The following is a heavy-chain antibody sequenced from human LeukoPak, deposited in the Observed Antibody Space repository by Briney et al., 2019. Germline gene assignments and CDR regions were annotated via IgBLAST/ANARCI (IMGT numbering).Heavy chain of an antibody. CDR2: ISGSGDNT. V-gene: IGHV3-23*01. J-gene: IGHJ5*02. CDR1: GFTFSSYA. Sequence: GGSLRLSCAASGFTFSSYAMSWVRQAPGKGLEWVSGISGSGDNTYYADSVKGRFTISRDNSKNTLYLQMNSLRADDTAVYYCAKGGLVHRFNPWGQGTLVTVSS. CDR3: AKGGLVHRFNP.